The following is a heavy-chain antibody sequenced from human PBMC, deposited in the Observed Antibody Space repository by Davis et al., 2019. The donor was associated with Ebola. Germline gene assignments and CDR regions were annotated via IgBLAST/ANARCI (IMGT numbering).Heavy chain of an antibody. D-gene: IGHD3-16*02. Sequence: PSETLSLTCTVSGGSISSYYWSWIRQPPGKGLEWIGYIYYSGSTYYNPSLKSRVTISVDTSKNQFSLKLSSVTAADTAVYYCARHYLEYYDYVWGSYPARFDYWGQGTLVTVSS. CDR3: ARHYLEYYDYVWGSYPARFDY. J-gene: IGHJ4*02. V-gene: IGHV4-59*01. CDR1: GGSISSYY. CDR2: IYYSGST.